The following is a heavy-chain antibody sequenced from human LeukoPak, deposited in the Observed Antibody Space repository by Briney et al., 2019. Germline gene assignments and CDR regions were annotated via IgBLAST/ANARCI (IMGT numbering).Heavy chain of an antibody. CDR3: AKEDSSGYYNY. CDR2: ISSSSSTI. V-gene: IGHV3-48*01. D-gene: IGHD3-22*01. Sequence: PGGSLRLSCAASGFTFTRYSMTWVRQAPGKGLEWVSYISSSSSTIHYADSVKGRFTISRDNSKNTLYLQMNSLRAEDTAVYYCAKEDSSGYYNYWGQGTLVTVSS. J-gene: IGHJ4*02. CDR1: GFTFTRYS.